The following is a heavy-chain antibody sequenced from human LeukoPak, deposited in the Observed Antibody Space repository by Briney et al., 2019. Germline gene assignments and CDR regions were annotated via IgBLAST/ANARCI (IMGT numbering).Heavy chain of an antibody. CDR2: ISPTGSTT. V-gene: IGHV3-74*01. Sequence: GGSLRLSCTASGFSFSGHWLHWARHLPGKGLVWVSRISPTGSTTSYADSVKGRYTVSRDNAKNTLYLQVNNLRAEDTAVYYCARGPNSNWSGLDFWGQGTLLTVSS. CDR1: GFSFSGHW. D-gene: IGHD6-6*01. J-gene: IGHJ4*02. CDR3: ARGPNSNWSGLDF.